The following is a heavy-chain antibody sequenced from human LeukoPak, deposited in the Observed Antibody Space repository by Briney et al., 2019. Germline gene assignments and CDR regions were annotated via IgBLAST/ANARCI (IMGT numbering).Heavy chain of an antibody. CDR2: INHSGST. V-gene: IGHV4-34*01. D-gene: IGHD2-21*02. Sequence: SETLSLTCAVYGGSFSGYYWSWIRQPPGKGLEWIGEINHSGSTNYNPSLKSRVTISVDTSKNQFSLKLSSVTAADTAVYYRARGLAYCGGDCYSGRFDYWGQGTLVTVSS. CDR3: ARGLAYCGGDCYSGRFDY. J-gene: IGHJ4*02. CDR1: GGSFSGYY.